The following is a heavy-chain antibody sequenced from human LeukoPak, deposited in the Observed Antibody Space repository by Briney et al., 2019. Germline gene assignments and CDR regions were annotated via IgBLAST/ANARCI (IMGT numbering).Heavy chain of an antibody. CDR3: ARGRKITIIGVVIKYNWFDP. J-gene: IGHJ5*02. CDR2: MNPNGGNT. CDR1: GYTFTNYD. Sequence: ASVKVSCKASGYTFTNYDINWVRQATGQALEWMGWMNPNGGNTGYAQKFQGRVTMTRNTSISTAYMELSSLRSEDTAVYYCARGRKITIIGVVIKYNWFDPWGQGTLVTVSS. D-gene: IGHD3-3*01. V-gene: IGHV1-8*01.